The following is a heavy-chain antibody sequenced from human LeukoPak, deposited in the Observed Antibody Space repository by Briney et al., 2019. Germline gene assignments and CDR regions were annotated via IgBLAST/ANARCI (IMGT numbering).Heavy chain of an antibody. J-gene: IGHJ6*03. D-gene: IGHD4-17*01. CDR2: INHSGST. CDR3: ARGTTGVTTGYYYYYYMDV. CDR1: GGPFSGYY. Sequence: SETLSLTCAVYGGPFSGYYWSWIRQPPGKGLEWIGEINHSGSTNYNPSLKSRVTISVDTSKNQFSLKLSSVTAADTAVYYCARGTTGVTTGYYYYYYMDVWGKGTTVTVSS. V-gene: IGHV4-34*01.